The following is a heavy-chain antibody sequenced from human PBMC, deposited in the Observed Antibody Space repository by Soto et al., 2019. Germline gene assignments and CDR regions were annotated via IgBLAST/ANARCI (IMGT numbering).Heavy chain of an antibody. CDR3: TKYRRTDAEGYSFDY. CDR1: GDSVTSDSYF. D-gene: IGHD2-15*01. CDR2: SYYSGYYSGST. V-gene: IGHV4-61*01. J-gene: IGHJ4*02. Sequence: SETLSLTCTVSGDSVTSDSYFWSWIRQPPGKGLEWIGNSYYSGYYSGSTNHNPSLKSRVTVSVDSAKNQFSLQLSSVTAADTAVYFCTKYRRTDAEGYSFDYWGQGALVTVSS.